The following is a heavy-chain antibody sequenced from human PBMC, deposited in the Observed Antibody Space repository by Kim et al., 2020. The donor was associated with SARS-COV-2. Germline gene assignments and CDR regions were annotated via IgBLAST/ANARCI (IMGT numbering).Heavy chain of an antibody. Sequence: YTEQVTGKFTISRDETRNTLYLEMNRRKAEDTAVYYCGNYGDYVLIDMDVWGQGTTVTVSS. CDR3: GNYGDYVLIDMDV. J-gene: IGHJ6*02. V-gene: IGHV3-15*01. D-gene: IGHD4-17*01.